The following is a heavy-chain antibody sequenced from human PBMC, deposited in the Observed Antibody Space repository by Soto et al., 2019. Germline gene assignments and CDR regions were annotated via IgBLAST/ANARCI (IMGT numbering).Heavy chain of an antibody. D-gene: IGHD2-2*01. CDR3: AREMEGCSSTSCPGHYYYYYGMDV. Sequence: SQTLSLPCAISGDSVSSNSAAWDWIRQSPSRGLEWLGRTYYRSKWYNDYAVSVKSRITINPDTSKNQFSLQLNSVTPEDTAVYYCAREMEGCSSTSCPGHYYYYYGMDVWGQGTTVTVSS. J-gene: IGHJ6*02. V-gene: IGHV6-1*01. CDR2: TYYRSKWYN. CDR1: GDSVSSNSAA.